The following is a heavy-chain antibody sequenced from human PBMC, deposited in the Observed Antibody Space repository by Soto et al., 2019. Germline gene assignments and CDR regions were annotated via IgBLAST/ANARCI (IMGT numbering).Heavy chain of an antibody. J-gene: IGHJ4*02. V-gene: IGHV3-15*07. D-gene: IGHD5-18*01. CDR3: ATGGYFLDY. CDR1: GFTFSNAW. Sequence: GGSLRLSCAASGFTFSNAWMNWVRQAPGKGLEWVGRIKSKPDGGTTDYAAPVKGSFTISRDDSKNTVYLQMNSLNNEDTGVYYCATGGYFLDYWGQGTPVTVSS. CDR2: IKSKPDGGTT.